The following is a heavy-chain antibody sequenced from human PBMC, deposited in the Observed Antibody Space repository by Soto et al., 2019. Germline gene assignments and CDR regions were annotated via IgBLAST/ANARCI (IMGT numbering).Heavy chain of an antibody. D-gene: IGHD1-7*01. V-gene: IGHV1-69*02. CDR3: AGGGHYWNYDHDY. CDR1: GGTFSSYT. Sequence: QVQLVQSGAEVKKPGSSVKVSCKASGGTFSSYTISWVRQAPGQGLEWMGRIIPILGIANYAQKFQGRVTITADKSTSTAYMELSSLRSEDTAVYYCAGGGHYWNYDHDYWGHGTLVTVSS. J-gene: IGHJ4*01. CDR2: IIPILGIA.